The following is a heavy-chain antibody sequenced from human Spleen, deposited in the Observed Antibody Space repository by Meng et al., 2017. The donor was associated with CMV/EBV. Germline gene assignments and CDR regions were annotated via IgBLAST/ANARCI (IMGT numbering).Heavy chain of an antibody. CDR1: GFTFSSYA. CDR3: AKSFGVVRQRHVVL. J-gene: IGHJ4*02. D-gene: IGHD3-3*01. Sequence: GESLKISCAPSGFTFSSYAMSWVRQAPGKGLEWVSAISNIGSTTYYSDSVKGRFTIARDNSKNRLYLPMTRLRAEDTAVYFCAKSFGVVRQRHVVLWGQGTLVTVSS. CDR2: ISNIGSTT. V-gene: IGHV3-23*01.